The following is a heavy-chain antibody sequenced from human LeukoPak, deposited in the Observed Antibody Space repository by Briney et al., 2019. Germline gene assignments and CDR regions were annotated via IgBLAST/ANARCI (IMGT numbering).Heavy chain of an antibody. Sequence: ASVKVSCKASGYTFTGYYMHWVRQAPGQGLEWMGWINPNSGGTNYAQKFQGRVTMTRDTSISTAYMELSRLRSDDTAVYYCARDNANRRKNVNDLYYFDYWGQGTLVTVSS. CDR1: GYTFTGYY. D-gene: IGHD1-1*01. CDR2: INPNSGGT. CDR3: ARDNANRRKNVNDLYYFDY. V-gene: IGHV1-2*02. J-gene: IGHJ4*02.